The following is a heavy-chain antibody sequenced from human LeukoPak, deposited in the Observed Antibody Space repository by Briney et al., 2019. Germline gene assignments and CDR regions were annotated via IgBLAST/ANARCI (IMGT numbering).Heavy chain of an antibody. CDR3: ARCRCILGYCSSTSCYYFDY. J-gene: IGHJ4*02. CDR1: GGSFSGYY. CDR2: INHSGST. V-gene: IGHV4-34*01. Sequence: PSETLSLTCAVYGGSFSGYYWSRIRQPPGKGLEWIGEINHSGSTNYNPSLKSRVTISVDTSKNQFSLKLSSVTAADTAVYYCARCRCILGYCSSTSCYYFDYWGQGTLVTVSS. D-gene: IGHD2-2*01.